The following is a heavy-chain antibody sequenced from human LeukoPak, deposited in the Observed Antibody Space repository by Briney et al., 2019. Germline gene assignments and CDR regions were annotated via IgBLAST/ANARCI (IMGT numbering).Heavy chain of an antibody. Sequence: PGGSLRLSCAASGFTVSSLAMHWVRQAPGKGLEWVSSISSSSSYIYYADSVKGRFTISRDNAKNSLYLQMNSLRAEDTAVYYCARFNMRGDHFDYWGQGTLVTVSS. V-gene: IGHV3-21*01. D-gene: IGHD2/OR15-2a*01. J-gene: IGHJ4*02. CDR1: GFTVSSLA. CDR2: ISSSSSYI. CDR3: ARFNMRGDHFDY.